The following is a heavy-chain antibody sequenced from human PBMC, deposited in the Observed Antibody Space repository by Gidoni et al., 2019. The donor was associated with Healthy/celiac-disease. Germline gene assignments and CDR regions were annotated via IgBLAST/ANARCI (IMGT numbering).Heavy chain of an antibody. V-gene: IGHV3-30-3*01. CDR1: GFTFSSYA. D-gene: IGHD3-9*01. J-gene: IGHJ3*02. Sequence: QVQLVESGGGVVQPGRSLRLSCAASGFTFSSYAMHWVRQAPGKGLEWVAVISDDGSNKYYADSVKGRFTISRDNSKNTLYLQMNSLRAEDTAVYYCARDRGFDRDAFDIWGQGTMVTVSS. CDR3: ARDRGFDRDAFDI. CDR2: ISDDGSNK.